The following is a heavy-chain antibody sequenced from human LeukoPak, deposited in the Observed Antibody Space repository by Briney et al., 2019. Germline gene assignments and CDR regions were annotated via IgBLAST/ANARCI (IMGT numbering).Heavy chain of an antibody. J-gene: IGHJ4*02. V-gene: IGHV4-39*07. D-gene: IGHD1-26*01. CDR1: GGSIRSSDYY. Sequence: SETLSLTCTVSGGSIRSSDYYWGWIRQPPGKGLECIGSIYYRGSTYYNPSLKSRVTLSVDTSKNQFSLKLSSVTAADTAVYYCARPSLRGSYTGYFDYWGQGTLVTVSS. CDR2: IYYRGST. CDR3: ARPSLRGSYTGYFDY.